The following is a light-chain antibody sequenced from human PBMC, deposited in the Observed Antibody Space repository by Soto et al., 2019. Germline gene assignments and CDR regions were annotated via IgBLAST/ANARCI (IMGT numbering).Light chain of an antibody. V-gene: IGLV2-14*01. CDR2: EVT. CDR1: NSDIGTYNY. Sequence: QSALTQPASVSGSPGQSITISCTGSNSDIGTYNYVSWYQQHPGKAPKLIIYEVTNRPSEVSDRFSGSKSGNTASLTISGLQSEDEAFYHCSSYVGTDTYSFGTGTKLTVL. CDR3: SSYVGTDTYS. J-gene: IGLJ1*01.